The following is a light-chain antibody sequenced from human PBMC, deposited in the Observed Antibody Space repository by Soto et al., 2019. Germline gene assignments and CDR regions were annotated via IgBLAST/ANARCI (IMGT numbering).Light chain of an antibody. CDR1: SSDIGGYNY. CDR2: DVS. V-gene: IGLV2-14*01. CDR3: SSYTSISTVV. Sequence: QSVLTQPASVSGSPGQSITISCTGTSSDIGGYNYVSWYQQHPGKAPKLMIYDVSNRPSGVSYRFSGSKSGNTASLTISGLQAEDEGDYYCSSYTSISTVVFGGGTKLTAL. J-gene: IGLJ2*01.